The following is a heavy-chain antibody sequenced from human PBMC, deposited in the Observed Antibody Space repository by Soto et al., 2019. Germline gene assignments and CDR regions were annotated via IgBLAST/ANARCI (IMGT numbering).Heavy chain of an antibody. J-gene: IGHJ4*02. CDR3: ARLLDTAMVTTSGDFDY. Sequence: QLQLQESGPGLVKPSETLSLTCTVSGGSISSSSYYWGWIRQPPGKGLEWIGSIYYSGSTYYNPSLKSRVTISVDTSKNQFSLKLSSVTAADTAVYYCARLLDTAMVTTSGDFDYWGQGTLVTVSS. V-gene: IGHV4-39*01. CDR1: GGSISSSSYY. D-gene: IGHD5-18*01. CDR2: IYYSGST.